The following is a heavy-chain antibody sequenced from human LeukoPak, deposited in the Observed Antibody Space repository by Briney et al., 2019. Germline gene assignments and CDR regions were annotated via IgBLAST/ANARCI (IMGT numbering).Heavy chain of an antibody. CDR2: IYYSGST. CDR3: AIAAIVGATF. CDR1: GGSISSYY. D-gene: IGHD1-26*01. Sequence: PSETLSLTCTVSGGSISSYYWSWIRQPAGKGLEWIGSIYYSGSTYYNPSLKSRVTISVDTSKNQFSLKLSSVTAADTAVYYCAIAAIVGATFWGQGTLVTVSS. V-gene: IGHV4-59*05. J-gene: IGHJ4*02.